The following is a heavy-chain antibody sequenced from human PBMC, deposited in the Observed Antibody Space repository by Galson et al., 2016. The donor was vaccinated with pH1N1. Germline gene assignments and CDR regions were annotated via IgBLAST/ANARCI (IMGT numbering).Heavy chain of an antibody. V-gene: IGHV4-31*03. Sequence: TLSLTCTVSGGSIRSGDYYWSWIRQYPGKGLEWIGYIYYSGTTYYNPPLKSRVTISVDTSKNQFSLKLSSVTAADTAEYYCARGTIPDYYYGMDVWGQGTTVTVSS. CDR1: GGSIRSGDYY. CDR3: ARGTIPDYYYGMDV. J-gene: IGHJ6*02. D-gene: IGHD1-14*01. CDR2: IYYSGTT.